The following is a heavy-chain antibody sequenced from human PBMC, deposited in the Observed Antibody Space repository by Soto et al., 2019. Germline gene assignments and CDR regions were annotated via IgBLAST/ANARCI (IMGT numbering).Heavy chain of an antibody. J-gene: IGHJ5*02. D-gene: IGHD4-4*01. CDR1: GFSFGGYL. CDR3: AITTSTVSYWFDP. Sequence: GGSLRLSCVGSGFSFGGYLMSWVRQAPGQGPEWVANIKEDGSERHYVDSVKGRFTISRANPENSLSLQMNNLRVEDSAIYYCAITTSTVSYWFDPWGQGT. V-gene: IGHV3-7*03. CDR2: IKEDGSER.